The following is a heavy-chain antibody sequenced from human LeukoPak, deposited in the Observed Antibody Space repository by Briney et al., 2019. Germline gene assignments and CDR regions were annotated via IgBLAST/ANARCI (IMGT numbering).Heavy chain of an antibody. Sequence: GGSLRLSCAASGFTFSSYAMSWVRQAPGKGLEWVSAISGSGGSTYYADSVKGRFTISRDNSKNTLYLQMNSLRAEDTAVYYCAKDLQRGVWGSYRPGPWGQGTLVTVSS. V-gene: IGHV3-23*01. J-gene: IGHJ5*02. CDR3: AKDLQRGVWGSYRPGP. D-gene: IGHD3-16*02. CDR2: ISGSGGST. CDR1: GFTFSSYA.